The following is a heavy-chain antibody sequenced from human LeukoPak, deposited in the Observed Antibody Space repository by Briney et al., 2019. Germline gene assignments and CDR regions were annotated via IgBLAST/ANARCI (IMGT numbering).Heavy chain of an antibody. D-gene: IGHD6-13*01. CDR2: IIPILGIA. CDR1: GGTFSSYA. Sequence: SVKVSCKASGGTFSSYAISWVRQPPGQGLEWMGRIIPILGIANYAQKFQGRVTITADKSTSTAYMELSSLRSEDTAVYYCASNSGSSSYYYYYGMDVWGQGTTVTVSS. CDR3: ASNSGSSSYYYYYGMDV. J-gene: IGHJ6*02. V-gene: IGHV1-69*10.